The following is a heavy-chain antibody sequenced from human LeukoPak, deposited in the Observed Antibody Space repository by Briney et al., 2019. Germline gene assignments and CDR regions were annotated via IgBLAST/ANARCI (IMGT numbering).Heavy chain of an antibody. D-gene: IGHD2-2*01. CDR1: GFTFSSYA. Sequence: PGGSLRLSCAASGFTFSSYAMSWVRQAPGKGLEWVSAISGSGGSTYYADSVKGRFTISRDNSKNTLYLQMNSLRAEDTAVYYCAKGGDIVVVPAANNWFDPWGQGTLVTVSS. CDR2: ISGSGGST. J-gene: IGHJ5*02. CDR3: AKGGDIVVVPAANNWFDP. V-gene: IGHV3-23*01.